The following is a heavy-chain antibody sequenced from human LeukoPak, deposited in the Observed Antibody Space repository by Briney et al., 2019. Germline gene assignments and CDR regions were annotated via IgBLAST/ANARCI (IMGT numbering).Heavy chain of an antibody. V-gene: IGHV4-34*01. D-gene: IGHD3-16*02. CDR2: INHSGST. CDR3: ARRIYHFDY. J-gene: IGHJ4*02. CDR1: GGSFSGYY. Sequence: KTSGTLSLTCAVYGGSFSGYYWSWIRQPPGKGLEWIGEINHSGSTNYNPSLKSRVTISVDTSKNQFSLKLSSVTAADTAVYYCARRIYHFDYWGQGTLVTVSS.